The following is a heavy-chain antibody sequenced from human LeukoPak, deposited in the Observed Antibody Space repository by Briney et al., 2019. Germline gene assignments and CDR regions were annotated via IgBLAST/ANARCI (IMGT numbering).Heavy chain of an antibody. V-gene: IGHV3-21*01. CDR1: GFTFSSYS. D-gene: IGHD6-13*01. Sequence: GGSLRLSCAASGFTFSSYSMNWVRQAPGKGLEWVSSISSSSSSYIYYADSVKGRFTISGDNAKNSLYLQMNSLSAEDTAVYYCARESLDEQLFDYWGQGTLVTVSS. CDR2: ISSSSSSYI. CDR3: ARESLDEQLFDY. J-gene: IGHJ4*02.